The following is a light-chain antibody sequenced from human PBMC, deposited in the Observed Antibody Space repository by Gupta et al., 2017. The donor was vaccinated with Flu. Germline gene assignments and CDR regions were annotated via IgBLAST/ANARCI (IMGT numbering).Light chain of an antibody. CDR2: EVN. Sequence: QSALTQPPSASGSPGQSVTISCTGTSRDVGGYDYVSWYQQHPGKAPKVMIYEVNKRPSGVPDRFSGSKSGNSASLTVSGLQAEDEADYYCSSFAGNTYVFGTGTKVTVL. CDR3: SSFAGNTYV. CDR1: SRDVGGYDY. V-gene: IGLV2-8*01. J-gene: IGLJ1*01.